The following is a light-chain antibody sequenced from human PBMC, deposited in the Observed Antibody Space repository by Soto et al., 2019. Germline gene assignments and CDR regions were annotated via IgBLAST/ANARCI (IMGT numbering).Light chain of an antibody. J-gene: IGKJ1*01. CDR3: QHYNSYSEA. CDR2: KAS. V-gene: IGKV1-5*03. CDR1: QTISSW. Sequence: IKMTHSPSTLSGSIVYRVTITFRASQTISSWLALYQQKPGKAPKLLIYKASTLKSGVPSRFSGSGSGTEFTLTISSLQPDDFATYYCQHYNSYSEAFGQGTKVDIK.